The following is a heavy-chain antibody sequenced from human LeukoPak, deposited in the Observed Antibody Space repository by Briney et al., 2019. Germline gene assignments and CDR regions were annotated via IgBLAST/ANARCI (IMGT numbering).Heavy chain of an antibody. D-gene: IGHD3-10*01. CDR1: GFTFSNYA. V-gene: IGHV3-30*01. CDR3: ARDSTYYYDSGSSGPHYFDN. CDR2: ISSSGTYE. Sequence: PGKSLRLSCAASGFTFSNYAMQRVRQAPGKGLEWVSLISSSGTYEYYADSVKGRFTISRDNSKNTLYLQLNSLRAEDTAVYYCARDSTYYYDSGSSGPHYFDNWGQGTLVTVSS. J-gene: IGHJ4*02.